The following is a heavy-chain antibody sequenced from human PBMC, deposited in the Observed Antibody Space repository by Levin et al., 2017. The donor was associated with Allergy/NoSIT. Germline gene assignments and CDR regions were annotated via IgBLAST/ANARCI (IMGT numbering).Heavy chain of an antibody. CDR2: LYSSGST. CDR1: GGSVSHSY. Sequence: TSETLSLTCTVSGGSVSHSYWTWIRQSPGKGLEWIGSLYSSGSTIYNPSVKSRVTISVDTSKNQLSLNLTSVTAADTAVYYCASFPHSSGWSIFDSWGQGTLVAVSS. V-gene: IGHV4-59*02. J-gene: IGHJ4*02. D-gene: IGHD6-19*01. CDR3: ASFPHSSGWSIFDS.